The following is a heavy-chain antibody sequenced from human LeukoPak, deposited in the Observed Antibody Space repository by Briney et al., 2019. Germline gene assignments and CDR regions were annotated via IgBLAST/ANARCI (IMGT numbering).Heavy chain of an antibody. CDR3: ARGQCGGDCYFRLVTRWFDP. CDR2: IFYSGST. CDR1: GGSISTSSYY. J-gene: IGHJ5*02. D-gene: IGHD2-21*02. Sequence: SETLSLTCTVSGGSISTSSYYWGWVRQPPGKGLEWIGNIFYSGSTYYSPSLKSRVTISLDTSRNQFSLKLSSVTAADTAVYYCARGQCGGDCYFRLVTRWFDPWGQGTLVTVSS. V-gene: IGHV4-39*07.